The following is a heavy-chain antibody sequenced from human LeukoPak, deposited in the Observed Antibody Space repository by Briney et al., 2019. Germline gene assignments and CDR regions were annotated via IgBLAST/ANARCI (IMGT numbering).Heavy chain of an antibody. J-gene: IGHJ3*02. CDR1: GFTFKNAW. CDR3: ARVKWDDFWSGYYGAFDI. D-gene: IGHD3-3*01. Sequence: GGSLRLSCEASGFTFKNAWMSWVRQAPGKGLEWVANIKQDGSEKYYVDSVKGRFTISRDNAKNSLYLQMNSLRAEDTAVYYCARVKWDDFWSGYYGAFDIWGQGTMVTVSS. CDR2: IKQDGSEK. V-gene: IGHV3-7*01.